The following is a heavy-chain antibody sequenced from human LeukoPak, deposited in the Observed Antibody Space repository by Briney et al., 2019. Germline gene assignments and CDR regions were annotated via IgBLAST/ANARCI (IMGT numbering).Heavy chain of an antibody. CDR2: IFHNGIT. D-gene: IGHD2-2*01. CDR3: ARRISTRRGETCSSTSCYFDY. CDR1: GFSISSGYF. Sequence: SETLSLTCAVSGFSISSGYFCGWIRQPPGKGLEWIGSIFHNGITYYNPSLKSRITISVDTSKNQFSLKLSSVTAADTAVYYCARRISTRRGETCSSTSCYFDYWGQGTLVTVSS. J-gene: IGHJ4*02. V-gene: IGHV4-38-2*01.